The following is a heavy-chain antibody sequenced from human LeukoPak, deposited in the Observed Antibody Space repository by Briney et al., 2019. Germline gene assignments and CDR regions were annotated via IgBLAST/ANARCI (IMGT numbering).Heavy chain of an antibody. V-gene: IGHV4-34*01. CDR3: ARFSYPGALTSSWQTRGPHPPQYFDY. D-gene: IGHD6-13*01. Sequence: SETLSLTCAVYGGSFSGYYWSWIRQPPGKGLEWIGEINHSGSTNYNPSLKSRVTISVDTSKNQFSLKLSSVTAAVTAVYYCARFSYPGALTSSWQTRGPHPPQYFDYWGQGTLVTVSS. CDR2: INHSGST. CDR1: GGSFSGYY. J-gene: IGHJ4*02.